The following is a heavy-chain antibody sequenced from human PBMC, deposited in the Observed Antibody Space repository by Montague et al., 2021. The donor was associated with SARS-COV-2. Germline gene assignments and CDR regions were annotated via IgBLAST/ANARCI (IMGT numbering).Heavy chain of an antibody. J-gene: IGHJ5*02. CDR2: IYYSGST. CDR1: GGSISSNSYY. D-gene: IGHD3-10*01. V-gene: IGHV4-39*01. CDR3: ARNPADYYGSGSYPTWENWFDP. Sequence: SETLSLTCTVSGGSISSNSYYWGWIRQPPGKGLEWIGSIYYSGSTYYNPSLKSRVTISVDTSKNQFSLKLSSVTAADTAVYYCARNPADYYGSGSYPTWENWFDPWGQGTLVTVSS.